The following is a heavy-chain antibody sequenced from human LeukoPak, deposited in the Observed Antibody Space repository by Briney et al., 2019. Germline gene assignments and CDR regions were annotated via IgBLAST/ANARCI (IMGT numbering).Heavy chain of an antibody. CDR2: IYYSGST. D-gene: IGHD3-10*01. J-gene: IGHJ5*02. V-gene: IGHV4-39*01. CDR1: GGSISSSSYY. CDR3: ARRARHYYGSGSPYNWFDP. Sequence: SETLSLTCTVSGGSISSSSYYWGWIRQPPGKGLEWIGSIYYSGSTYYNPSLKSRVTISVDTSKNQFSLKLTSVTAADPAVYYCARRARHYYGSGSPYNWFDPWGQGTLVTVSS.